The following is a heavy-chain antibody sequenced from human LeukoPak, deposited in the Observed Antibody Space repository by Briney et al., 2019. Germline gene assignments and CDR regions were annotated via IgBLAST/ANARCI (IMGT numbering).Heavy chain of an antibody. CDR1: GYTFTGYY. CDR2: INPNSGGT. CDR3: AREYGSGSLFDY. J-gene: IGHJ4*02. D-gene: IGHD3-10*01. Sequence: AASVKVSCKASGYTFTGYYMHWVRQAPGQGLEWMGWINPNSGGTNYAQKFQGRVTMTRDTSISTAYMELSRLRSDDTAAYYCAREYGSGSLFDYWGQGTLVTVSS. V-gene: IGHV1-2*02.